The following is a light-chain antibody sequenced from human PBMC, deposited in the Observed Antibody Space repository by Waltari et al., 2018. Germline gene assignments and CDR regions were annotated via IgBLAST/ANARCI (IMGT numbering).Light chain of an antibody. J-gene: IGKJ2*01. V-gene: IGKV3-20*01. CDR2: GAS. CDR3: KQYADSPLT. Sequence: EIVLTQSPGLLSLSPGARATLSCRARQSVSSSYLAWFRQRPGQAPRLLIYGASSRATGLPDRFSGSGSGTDFTLVISRLEPEDFAVYYCKQYADSPLTFGQGTSLEIK. CDR1: QSVSSSY.